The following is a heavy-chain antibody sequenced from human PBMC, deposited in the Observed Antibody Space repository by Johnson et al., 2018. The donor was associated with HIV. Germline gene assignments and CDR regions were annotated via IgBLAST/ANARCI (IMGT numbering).Heavy chain of an antibody. J-gene: IGHJ3*01. CDR1: GFTFRSYW. Sequence: VLLLESGGGLVQPGGSLRLSCAASGFTFRSYWMSWVRQAPGTGLEWVANINLDGSEKNYVDSVKGRFTISRDNAKNSLYLQMNSLRVEDTAVYYCARVAWFAFDLWGQGTMVTVSS. CDR2: INLDGSEK. D-gene: IGHD3-10*01. V-gene: IGHV3-7*05. CDR3: ARVAWFAFDL.